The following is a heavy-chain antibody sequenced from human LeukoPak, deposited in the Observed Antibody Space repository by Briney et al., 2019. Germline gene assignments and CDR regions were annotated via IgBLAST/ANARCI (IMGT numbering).Heavy chain of an antibody. D-gene: IGHD3-16*01. Sequence: PGGSLRLSCATSGFIFSTCGMYWVRKAPGKGLEWVAFIRHDGSIKNYADSVKGRSTISRDNSKNTLYLQMNSLRAEDTAVYYCAKDSLADIDYWGQGTLVTVSS. CDR2: IRHDGSIK. J-gene: IGHJ4*02. CDR1: GFIFSTCG. V-gene: IGHV3-30*02. CDR3: AKDSLADIDY.